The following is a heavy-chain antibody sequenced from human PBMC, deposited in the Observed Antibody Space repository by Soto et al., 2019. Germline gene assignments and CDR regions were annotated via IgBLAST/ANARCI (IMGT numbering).Heavy chain of an antibody. Sequence: SETLSLTCAVYGGSFSGYYWNWIRQPPGKGLEWIGEINHSGSTHYNPSLKSRVTISVDTSKNQFSLKLSSVTAADTAVYYCARDGDYGDYNWFDPWGQGTLVTVSS. CDR1: GGSFSGYY. J-gene: IGHJ5*02. CDR2: INHSGST. D-gene: IGHD4-17*01. V-gene: IGHV4-34*01. CDR3: ARDGDYGDYNWFDP.